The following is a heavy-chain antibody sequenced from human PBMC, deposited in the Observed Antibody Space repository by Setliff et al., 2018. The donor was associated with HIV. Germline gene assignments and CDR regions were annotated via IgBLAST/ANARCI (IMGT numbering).Heavy chain of an antibody. J-gene: IGHJ4*02. D-gene: IGHD3-22*01. CDR3: ASQGYYYDSSGYYPFDY. CDR2: INPSGGST. CDR1: GYTFTSYY. V-gene: IGHV1-46*01. Sequence: ASVKVSCKASGYTFTSYYMHWVRQAPGQGLEWMGIINPSGGSTSYAQKFQGRVTMTRDTSTSTVYMELISLRSEDTAVYYCASQGYYYDSSGYYPFDYWGQGTLVTVSS.